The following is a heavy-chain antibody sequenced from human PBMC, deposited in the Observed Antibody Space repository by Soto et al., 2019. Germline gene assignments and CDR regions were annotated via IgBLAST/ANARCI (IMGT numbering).Heavy chain of an antibody. V-gene: IGHV4-4*02. CDR3: ARSQTTVTTLDF. CDR1: GDSMSISNW. CDR2: AHHSGRT. J-gene: IGHJ4*02. D-gene: IGHD4-17*01. Sequence: SETLSLTCTVSGDSMSISNWWNWVRQPPGKGLEWIGEAHHSGRTNYNPSLKSRVTISVDRSQNLFSLQLTSVTAADTAVYYCARSQTTVTTLDFRGQGTLVTVSS.